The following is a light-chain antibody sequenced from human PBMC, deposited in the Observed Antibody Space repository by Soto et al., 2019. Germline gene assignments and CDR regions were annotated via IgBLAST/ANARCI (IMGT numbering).Light chain of an antibody. Sequence: IVLTQSPSTLSLSPGERATLSCRASQSVRPNLAWYQHKPGQAPRLLRYGASKRATGIPARLSGSGSGTEFTLTISRMEPEDFAVYYCQQYGSSGTFGQGTKVDIK. J-gene: IGKJ1*01. V-gene: IGKV3-20*01. CDR1: QSVRPN. CDR2: GAS. CDR3: QQYGSSGT.